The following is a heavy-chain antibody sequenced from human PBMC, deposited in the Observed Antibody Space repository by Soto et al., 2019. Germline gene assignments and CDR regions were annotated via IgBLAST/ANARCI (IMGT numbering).Heavy chain of an antibody. D-gene: IGHD3-16*01. CDR1: GSSLSSSGMG. J-gene: IGHJ4*02. Sequence: QITLKESGPTLVKPTQTLTLTCTFSGSSLSSSGMGVGWIRQPPGKALEWLAVIYWDDDNRYSPSLNSRITITTASSKQQVVLTMANMAHVVTAKNYWAHALGGGSSSYFDCWCQGTLVTVSS. CDR3: AHALGGGSSSYFDC. CDR2: IYWDDDN. V-gene: IGHV2-5*02.